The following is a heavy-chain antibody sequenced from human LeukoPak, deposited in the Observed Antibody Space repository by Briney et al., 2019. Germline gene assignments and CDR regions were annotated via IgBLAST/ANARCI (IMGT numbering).Heavy chain of an antibody. D-gene: IGHD5-18*01. Sequence: GGSLRLSCAASGFTFSSYAMSWVRQAPGRGREWVSAISGSGGSTYYADSVKGRFTISRDNSKNTLYLQMNSLRAEDTAVYYCAKGGLYSYGPWGQGTLVTVSS. V-gene: IGHV3-23*01. J-gene: IGHJ5*02. CDR1: GFTFSSYA. CDR3: AKGGLYSYGP. CDR2: ISGSGGST.